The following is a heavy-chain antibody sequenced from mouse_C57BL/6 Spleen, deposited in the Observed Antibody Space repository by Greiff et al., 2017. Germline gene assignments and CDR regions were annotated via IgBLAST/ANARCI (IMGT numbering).Heavy chain of an antibody. Sequence: QVQLQQPGAELVKPGASVKLSCTASGYTFTSYWMHWVKQRPGQGLEWIGMIHPNSGSTNNNEKFKSKATLTVDKSSSTAYMQLSSLTSEDSAVYYCARGDYDDDYWGQGTTLTVSS. D-gene: IGHD2-4*01. CDR2: IHPNSGST. V-gene: IGHV1-64*01. CDR3: ARGDYDDDY. CDR1: GYTFTSYW. J-gene: IGHJ2*01.